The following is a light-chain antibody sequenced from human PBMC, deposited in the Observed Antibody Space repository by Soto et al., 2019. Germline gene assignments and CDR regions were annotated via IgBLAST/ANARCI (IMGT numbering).Light chain of an antibody. CDR3: QQYGSSPPIT. CDR1: QSVSNN. V-gene: IGKV3D-20*01. Sequence: EILMTQSPATLSVSPGDRATLSCRASQSVSNNLAWYQQKPGLAPRLLIYDASSRATGIPDRFSGSGSGTDFTLTISRLEPEDFAVYYCQQYGSSPPITFGQGTRLEIK. J-gene: IGKJ5*01. CDR2: DAS.